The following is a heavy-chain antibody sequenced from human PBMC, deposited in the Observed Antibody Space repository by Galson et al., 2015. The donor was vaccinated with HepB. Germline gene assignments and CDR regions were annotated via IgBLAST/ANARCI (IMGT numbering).Heavy chain of an antibody. CDR1: GFGFGSFA. Sequence: SLRLSCAASGFGFGSFAMHWVRQPPGKGLQWVAIISYDSTLQFYADSVRGRFTISRDNSKSTLNLQMDSLSADDTAMYYCARSRGSNWWWFDPWGQGTLVTVSS. J-gene: IGHJ5*02. CDR2: ISYDSTLQ. D-gene: IGHD2-8*02. CDR3: ARSRGSNWWWFDP. V-gene: IGHV3-30*04.